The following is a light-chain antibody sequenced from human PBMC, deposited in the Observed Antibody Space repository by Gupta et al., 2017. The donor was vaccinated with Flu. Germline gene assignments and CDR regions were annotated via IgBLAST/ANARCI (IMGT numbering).Light chain of an antibody. J-gene: IGLJ1*01. CDR2: GNN. CDR1: SSNIGSNY. Sequence: SVLAQPPSASGTPGQRVTISCSGSSSNIGSNYVNWYQQVPGTAPKLLIYGNNQRPSGVPDRFSGSKSGTSASLAISGLQPEDEADYYCAAWDDSLNGHYVFGTGTKVTVL. V-gene: IGLV1-44*01. CDR3: AAWDDSLNGHYV.